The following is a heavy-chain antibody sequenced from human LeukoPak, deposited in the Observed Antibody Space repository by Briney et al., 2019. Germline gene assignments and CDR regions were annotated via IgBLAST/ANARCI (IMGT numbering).Heavy chain of an antibody. CDR1: GYTFTTYK. J-gene: IGHJ4*02. V-gene: IGHV1-46*01. CDR2: INPSDGNT. Sequence: ASVEVSCKASGYTFTTYKIHWVRQAPGRGLEWVGIINPSDGNTRNAQKFQGRVTMTRDTSTGTVYLELSSLRSEDTAVYYCAKDGGSYSTDYWGQGTLVTVSS. D-gene: IGHD3-10*01. CDR3: AKDGGSYSTDY.